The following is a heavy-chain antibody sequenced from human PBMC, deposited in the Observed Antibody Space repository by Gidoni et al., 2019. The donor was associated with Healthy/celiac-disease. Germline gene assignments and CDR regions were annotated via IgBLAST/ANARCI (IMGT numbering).Heavy chain of an antibody. CDR3: ARLSPISGWYDDRFDY. CDR1: GGSISSSSYY. J-gene: IGHJ4*02. D-gene: IGHD6-19*01. V-gene: IGHV4-39*01. CDR2: IYYSGST. Sequence: QLQLQESGPGLVKPSETLSLTCTVSGGSISSSSYYWGWIRQPPGKGLEWIGSIYYSGSTYYNPSLKSRVTISVDTSKNQFSLKLSSVTAADTAVYYCARLSPISGWYDDRFDYWGQGTLVTVSS.